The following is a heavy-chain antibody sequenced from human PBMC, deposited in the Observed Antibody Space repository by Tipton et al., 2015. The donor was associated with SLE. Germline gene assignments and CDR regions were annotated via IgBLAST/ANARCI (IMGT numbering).Heavy chain of an antibody. CDR2: INPSDGST. J-gene: IGHJ4*02. CDR1: GYTVTRYY. V-gene: IGHV1-46*01. D-gene: IGHD6-19*01. CDR3: AIAVAGTLFFDY. Sequence: QLVQSGAEVKKPGASVKVSCKASGYTVTRYYMHWVRQAPGQGLEWMGIINPSDGSTTYARRFQGRVTMTRDTSTSTAYMELRSLRSEDTAVYYCAIAVAGTLFFDYWGQGALVTVSS.